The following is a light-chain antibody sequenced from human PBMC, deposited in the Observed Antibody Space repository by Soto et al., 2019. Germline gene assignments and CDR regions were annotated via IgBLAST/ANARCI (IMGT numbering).Light chain of an antibody. CDR1: QGIRSD. Sequence: DLQMTQSQSSLSASVGARVTITCRASQGIRSDLGWYQQKPGKAPKRLIYAASSLQSGIPSRFSGSGSGTEFTLTISSLQPEDFATYYCLQHNSYPRTFGQGTKVEIK. CDR2: AAS. J-gene: IGKJ1*01. V-gene: IGKV1-17*01. CDR3: LQHNSYPRT.